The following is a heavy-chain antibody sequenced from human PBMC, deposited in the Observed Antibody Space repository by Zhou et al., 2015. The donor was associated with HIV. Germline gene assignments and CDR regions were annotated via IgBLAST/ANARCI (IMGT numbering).Heavy chain of an antibody. J-gene: IGHJ4*02. Sequence: QVQLEQSGAEVRKPGASVKLSCKASGYTFTSYSMHWVRQAPGQGLEWMGMIKPTGGSTSYAQKFQDRITMTRDTSTSTIYMELSSLRSEDTALYYCARDKYSGLGSYNFFDYWGQGTLVTVSS. CDR1: GYTFTSYS. V-gene: IGHV1-46*01. CDR2: IKPTGGST. CDR3: ARDKYSGLGSYNFFDY. D-gene: IGHD3-10*01.